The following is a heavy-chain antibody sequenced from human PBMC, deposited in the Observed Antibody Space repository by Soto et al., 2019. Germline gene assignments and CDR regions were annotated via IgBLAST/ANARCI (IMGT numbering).Heavy chain of an antibody. V-gene: IGHV4-39*01. CDR2: IYYSGST. CDR1: GGSISSSSYS. D-gene: IGHD3-10*01. Sequence: PSETLSLTCSVSGGSISSSSYSWGWIRQPPGKGLEWIGTIYYSGSTHYNPSLEGRVAISADTPNNQLSLRLSSVTAADTAVYYCARSSRNYFGSGIYYPREFDFWGQGTLVTVSS. J-gene: IGHJ4*02. CDR3: ARSSRNYFGSGIYYPREFDF.